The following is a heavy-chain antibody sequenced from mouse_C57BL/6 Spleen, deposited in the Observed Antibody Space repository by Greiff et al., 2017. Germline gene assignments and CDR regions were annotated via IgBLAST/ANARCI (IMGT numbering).Heavy chain of an antibody. Sequence: VQLQQPGAELVMPGASVKLSCKASGYTFTSYWMHWVKQRPGQGLEWIGEIDPSDSYTNYNQKFKGKSTLTVDKSSSTAYMQLSSLTSEDSAVYYCARRGLREGLNYFDYWGQGTTLTVSS. J-gene: IGHJ2*01. CDR1: GYTFTSYW. CDR3: ARRGLREGLNYFDY. CDR2: IDPSDSYT. V-gene: IGHV1-69*01. D-gene: IGHD1-1*01.